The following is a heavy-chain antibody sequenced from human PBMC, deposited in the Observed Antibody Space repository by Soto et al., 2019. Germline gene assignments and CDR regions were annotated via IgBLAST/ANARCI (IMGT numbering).Heavy chain of an antibody. Sequence: QVQLVESGGGVVQPGRSLRLSCAASGFTFSSYGMHWVRQAPGKGLEWVAVIWYDGSNKYYADSVKGRFTISRDNSKNTLYLQMNSLRAEDTAVYYCARDGRVRGDFDYWGQGTLVTVSS. CDR3: ARDGRVRGDFDY. V-gene: IGHV3-33*01. D-gene: IGHD3-10*01. CDR2: IWYDGSNK. J-gene: IGHJ4*02. CDR1: GFTFSSYG.